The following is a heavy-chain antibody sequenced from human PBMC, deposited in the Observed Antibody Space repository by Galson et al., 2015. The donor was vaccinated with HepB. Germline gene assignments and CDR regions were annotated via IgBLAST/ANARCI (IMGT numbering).Heavy chain of an antibody. CDR2: ISGSGGST. V-gene: IGHV3-23*01. CDR3: AKNLRGPDPRRWWGQEPSFDY. J-gene: IGHJ4*02. CDR1: GFTFSSYA. Sequence: SLRLSCAASGFTFSSYAMSWVRQAPGKGLEWVSAISGSGGSTYYADSVKGRFTISRDNSKNTLYLQMNSLRAEDTAVYYCAKNLRGPDPRRWWGQEPSFDYWGQGTLVTVSS. D-gene: IGHD1-14*01.